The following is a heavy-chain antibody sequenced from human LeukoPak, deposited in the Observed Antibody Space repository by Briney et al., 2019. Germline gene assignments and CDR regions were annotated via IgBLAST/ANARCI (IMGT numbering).Heavy chain of an antibody. CDR2: IYYSGST. CDR1: GGSISTTSYY. CDR3: ARYDYYGSGSPDY. J-gene: IGHJ4*01. D-gene: IGHD3-10*01. Sequence: SETLSLTCIVSGGSISTTSYYGGGIRQPPGKGLEWRGSIYYSGSTYYTPSLKTRVTISVEPYKNQCSLKLTSVTAADTAVYYCARYDYYGSGSPDYWGQGTLVTVSS. V-gene: IGHV4-39*01.